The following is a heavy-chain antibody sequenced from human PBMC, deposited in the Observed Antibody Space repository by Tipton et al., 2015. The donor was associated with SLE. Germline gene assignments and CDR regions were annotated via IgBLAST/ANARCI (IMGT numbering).Heavy chain of an antibody. D-gene: IGHD1-26*01. V-gene: IGHV3-23*03. CDR3: AKVRSESYLDALDI. CDR1: GFTFRRYV. Sequence: SLRLSCEASGFTFRRYVMNWVRQAPGKGLEWVSAIYGGGTAHYADSVKGRFTISRDNSKGTAYLQMNRLRPADTAIYYCAKVRSESYLDALDIWGPGTMVTVSS. CDR2: IYGGGTA. J-gene: IGHJ3*02.